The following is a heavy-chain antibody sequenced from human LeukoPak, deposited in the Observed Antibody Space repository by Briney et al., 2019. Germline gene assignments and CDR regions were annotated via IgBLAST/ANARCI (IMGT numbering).Heavy chain of an antibody. J-gene: IGHJ4*02. V-gene: IGHV3-9*01. CDR3: AKDIGPGEYYYDSSGYFDY. D-gene: IGHD3-22*01. CDR1: VFTFDDSA. Sequence: GGSLRLSCAASVFTFDDSAMYWGRQAPGEGLEWGSGISWDSGSISYADSVNGRFTISRDNAKNSLYLQMNSLRAEDPALYYCAKDIGPGEYYYDSSGYFDYWGQGTLVTVSS. CDR2: ISWDSGSI.